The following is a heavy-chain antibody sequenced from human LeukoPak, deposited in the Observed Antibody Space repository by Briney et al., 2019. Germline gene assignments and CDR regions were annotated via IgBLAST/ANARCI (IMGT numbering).Heavy chain of an antibody. CDR1: GFTFSNAW. J-gene: IGHJ4*02. CDR2: IKSKTDGGTT. D-gene: IGHD6-13*01. V-gene: IGHV3-15*01. CDR3: TAAGYSSSWYVEEDYFDY. Sequence: GGSLRLSCAASGFTFSNAWMSWVRQAPGKGLEWVGRIKSKTDGGTTDYAAPVKGRFTISRDDSKNTLYLQMNSLKTEDTAVYYCTAAGYSSSWYVEEDYFDYWGQGTLVTVSS.